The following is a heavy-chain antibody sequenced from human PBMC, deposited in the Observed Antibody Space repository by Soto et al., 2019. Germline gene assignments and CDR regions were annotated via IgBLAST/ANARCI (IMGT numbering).Heavy chain of an antibody. D-gene: IGHD2-15*01. V-gene: IGHV4-59*01. CDR3: ARDKYCSGGSCRKNWFDP. Sequence: PSETLSLTCTVSVGSISSYYWSWIRQPPGKGLEWLAYIYDDGSANYNPSLKSRATISLDMSKNQFSLKLTSVTAADTAVYYCARDKYCSGGSCRKNWFDPWGQGTLVTVSS. CDR2: IYDDGSA. J-gene: IGHJ5*02. CDR1: VGSISSYY.